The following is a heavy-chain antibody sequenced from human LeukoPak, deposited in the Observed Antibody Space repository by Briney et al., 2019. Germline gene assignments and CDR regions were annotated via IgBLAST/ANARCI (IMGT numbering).Heavy chain of an antibody. D-gene: IGHD3-10*01. CDR1: GFTFSSYG. CDR3: AKVGNSSPYYYGSGGFDY. Sequence: GGSLRLSCAASGFTFSSYGMSWVRQAPGKGLEWVSAISGSGGSTYYADSVKGRFTISRDNSKNTLYLQMNSLRAEDTAVYYCAKVGNSSPYYYGSGGFDYWGQGTLVTVSS. CDR2: ISGSGGST. V-gene: IGHV3-23*01. J-gene: IGHJ4*02.